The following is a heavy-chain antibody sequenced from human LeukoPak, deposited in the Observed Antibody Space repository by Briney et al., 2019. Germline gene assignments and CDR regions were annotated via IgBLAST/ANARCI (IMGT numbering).Heavy chain of an antibody. CDR2: MNPNSGNT. CDR1: GYTFTIYD. J-gene: IGHJ6*02. V-gene: IGHV1-8*01. D-gene: IGHD3-10*01. Sequence: ASLKVSCKASGYTFTIYDINWVRQAPGQGLEWMGWMNPNSGNTGYAQKFQGRVTMTRNTSISTAYMELSSLRSEDTAVYYCARGNLPGGYYGMDVWGQGTTVTVSS. CDR3: ARGNLPGGYYGMDV.